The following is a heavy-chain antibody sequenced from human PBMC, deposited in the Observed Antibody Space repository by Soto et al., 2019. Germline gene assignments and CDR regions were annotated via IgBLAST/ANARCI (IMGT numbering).Heavy chain of an antibody. CDR2: INSDGSST. J-gene: IGHJ6*01. Sequence: GGSLRLSCAASGFTFSSYCMHWVRQASGKGLVWVSRINSDGSSTSYADSLQGRFTISRDNPKNTQYLQMNSPRAEDTAVYSCARDGLVRYYYYGMAVWGKGTMVTV. D-gene: IGHD2-21*01. CDR3: ARDGLVRYYYYGMAV. V-gene: IGHV3-74*01. CDR1: GFTFSSYC.